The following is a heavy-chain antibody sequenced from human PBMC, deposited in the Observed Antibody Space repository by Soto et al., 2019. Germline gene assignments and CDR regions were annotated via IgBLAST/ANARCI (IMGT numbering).Heavy chain of an antibody. Sequence: GGSLRLSCAASGFTFSSYGMHWVRQAPGKGLEWVAVISYDGSNKYYADSVKGRFTISRDNSKNTLYLQMNSLRAEDTAVYYCARDQYEWVFDIWGQGTMVTVSS. CDR2: ISYDGSNK. D-gene: IGHD2-8*01. J-gene: IGHJ3*02. V-gene: IGHV3-30*03. CDR1: GFTFSSYG. CDR3: ARDQYEWVFDI.